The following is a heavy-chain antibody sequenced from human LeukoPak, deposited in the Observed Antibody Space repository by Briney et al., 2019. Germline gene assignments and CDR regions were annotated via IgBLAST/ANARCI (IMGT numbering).Heavy chain of an antibody. CDR1: GYTFTGYY. CDR3: ARMGSLLTGVRSSGAFDI. D-gene: IGHD1-20*01. V-gene: IGHV1-2*02. CDR2: INPNSGGT. J-gene: IGHJ3*02. Sequence: ASVKVSCKASGYTFTGYYMHWVRQAPGQGLGWMGWINPNSGGTNYAQKFQGRVTMTRDTSISTDYMDLSRMRSDDTDVYYCARMGSLLTGVRSSGAFDIWGQGTMVTVSS.